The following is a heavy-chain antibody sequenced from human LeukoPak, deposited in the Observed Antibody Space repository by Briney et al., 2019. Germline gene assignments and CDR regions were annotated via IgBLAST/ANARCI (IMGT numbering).Heavy chain of an antibody. Sequence: SETLSLTCIVSGVSISSYSWNWIRQSPGKGLEWVGYFSNRGTTSYNPSLNSRVTISVDTSKNRLSLKLTSVTDADTAVYYCARWDDSDWGFGNWGPGTLVTVSS. J-gene: IGHJ4*02. CDR2: FSNRGTT. D-gene: IGHD6-19*01. V-gene: IGHV4-59*08. CDR3: ARWDDSDWGFGN. CDR1: GVSISSYS.